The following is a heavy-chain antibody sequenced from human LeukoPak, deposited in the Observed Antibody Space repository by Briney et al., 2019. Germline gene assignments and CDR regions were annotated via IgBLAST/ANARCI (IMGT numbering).Heavy chain of an antibody. Sequence: SETLSLTCSVSGASISTDYWSWIRQPPGKGLEWIGEITHSGSTNYNPSLKSRVTISVDTSKNQFSLKLSSVTAADTAVYYCARLPYYYYYMDVWGKGTTVTISS. CDR1: GASISTDY. J-gene: IGHJ6*03. D-gene: IGHD2-2*01. CDR2: ITHSGST. V-gene: IGHV4-34*01. CDR3: ARLPYYYYYMDV.